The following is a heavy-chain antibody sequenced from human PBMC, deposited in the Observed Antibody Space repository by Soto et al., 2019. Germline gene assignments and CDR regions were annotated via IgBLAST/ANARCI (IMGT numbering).Heavy chain of an antibody. D-gene: IGHD6-6*01. Sequence: GGSLRLSCAASGFTFSSYAMSWVRQAPGKGLEWVSAISGSGGSTYYADYVKGRFTISRDNSKNTLYLQMNSLRAEYTAVYYCAKDLSARPTEYFQHWGQGTLVTVSS. V-gene: IGHV3-23*01. J-gene: IGHJ1*01. CDR3: AKDLSARPTEYFQH. CDR1: GFTFSSYA. CDR2: ISGSGGST.